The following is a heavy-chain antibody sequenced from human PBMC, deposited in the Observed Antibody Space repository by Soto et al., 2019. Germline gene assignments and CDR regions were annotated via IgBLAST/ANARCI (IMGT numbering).Heavy chain of an antibody. CDR2: INSDGSST. D-gene: IGHD2-15*01. Sequence: GGSLRLSCAASGFSFSNFWMHWVRQVPGKGLVWVSRINSDGSSTTYADSVKGRFTISRDNAKNTLYLQMDSLRAEDTAVYYCAREGPIEMTVVFDYWGQGA. V-gene: IGHV3-74*01. J-gene: IGHJ4*02. CDR3: AREGPIEMTVVFDY. CDR1: GFSFSNFW.